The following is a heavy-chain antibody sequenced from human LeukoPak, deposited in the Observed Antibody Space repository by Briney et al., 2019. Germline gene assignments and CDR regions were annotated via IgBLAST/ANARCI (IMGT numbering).Heavy chain of an antibody. CDR3: ARGDSSGYRY. D-gene: IGHD3-22*01. Sequence: SETLSLTCAAYGGSFSGYSWSWIRQPPGKGLEWIGEINHSGSTNYNPSLKSRIHISVDTSKNQFSLKLSSVTAADTAVYYCARGDSSGYRYWGQGTLVTVSS. CDR1: GGSFSGYS. V-gene: IGHV4-34*01. J-gene: IGHJ4*02. CDR2: INHSGST.